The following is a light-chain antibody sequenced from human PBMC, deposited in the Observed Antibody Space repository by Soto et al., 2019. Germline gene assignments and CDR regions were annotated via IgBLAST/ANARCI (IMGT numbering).Light chain of an antibody. CDR3: QQYGTSEII. Sequence: EIVLTQSPLSLPVTPGEPATLSCRASQSLTNSFIAWYQQKPGQAPRLLIYDTSSRATGIPDRFSGSGSGTDFTLTISRLEPEDFAVFFCQQYGTSEIIFGQGTRLEIK. CDR2: DTS. CDR1: QSLTNSF. J-gene: IGKJ5*01. V-gene: IGKV3-20*01.